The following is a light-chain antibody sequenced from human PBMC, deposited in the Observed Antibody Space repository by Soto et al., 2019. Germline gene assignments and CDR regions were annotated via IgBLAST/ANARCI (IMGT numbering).Light chain of an antibody. CDR2: DNN. CDR3: QSYDNDLSVV. J-gene: IGLJ2*01. CDR1: NSNIGAGHA. Sequence: QSVLTQPPSVSGAPGRRVTISCTGSNSNIGAGHAAQWYQQPPGTTPKLLIYDNNRRPSGVPVRFSGSRSGTSASLAITGLQAEDEADYYCQSYDNDLSVVFGGGTKLTVL. V-gene: IGLV1-40*01.